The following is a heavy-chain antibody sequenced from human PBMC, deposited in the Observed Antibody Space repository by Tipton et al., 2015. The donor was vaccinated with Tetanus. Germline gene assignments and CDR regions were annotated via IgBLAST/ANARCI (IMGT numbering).Heavy chain of an antibody. CDR1: GDSVSSNSAV. D-gene: IGHD2-8*01. CDR2: TYYKSRWST. CDR3: ARGDVSFDI. Sequence: GLVKPSQTLSLTCAIFGDSVSSNSAVWNWIRQSPSRGLEWLGRTYYKSRWSTNYAVSVKSRITINPDTSKNQFSLQLTSMTPEDAAVYYCARGDVSFDIWGHGTMVTVSS. V-gene: IGHV6-1*01. J-gene: IGHJ3*02.